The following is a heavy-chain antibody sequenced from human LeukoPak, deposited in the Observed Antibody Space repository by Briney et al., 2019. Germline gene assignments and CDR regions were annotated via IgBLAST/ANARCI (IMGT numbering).Heavy chain of an antibody. CDR2: IYYSGST. J-gene: IGHJ6*03. Sequence: SETLSLTCTVSGGSISSSSYYWGWIRQPPGKGLEWIGSIYYSGSTNYNPSLKSRVTISVDTSKNQFSLKLSSVTAADTAVYYCARASYYYYYMDVWGKGTTVTVSS. V-gene: IGHV4-39*07. CDR3: ARASYYYYYMDV. CDR1: GGSISSSSYY.